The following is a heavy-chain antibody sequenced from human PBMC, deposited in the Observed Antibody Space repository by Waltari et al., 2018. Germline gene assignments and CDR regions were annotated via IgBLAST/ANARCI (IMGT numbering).Heavy chain of an antibody. CDR1: GYTFNSHD. CDR2: KNPGSGNT. D-gene: IGHD2-15*01. Sequence: QVQLVQSGAEVKKPGASVKVSCKASGYTFNSHDINWVRQATGQGLEWMGWKNPGSGNTGYAQNLQGRVIMTRDTSISTAYMEVSDLRSEDTAVYYCTRGALNRRRSYGGYYYNGLDVWGQGTRVTVSS. CDR3: TRGALNRRRSYGGYYYNGLDV. V-gene: IGHV1-8*01. J-gene: IGHJ6*02.